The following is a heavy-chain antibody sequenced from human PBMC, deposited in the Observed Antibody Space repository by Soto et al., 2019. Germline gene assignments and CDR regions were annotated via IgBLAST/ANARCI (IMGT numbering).Heavy chain of an antibody. Sequence: SVKVSCKASGGTFSSYAISWVRQAPGQGLEWMGGIIPIFGTANYAQKFQGRVTITADESTSTAYMELSSLGSEDTAVYYCARGVIVVVQAAIIDHYYYYGMDVCGQGPTVTVSS. J-gene: IGHJ6*02. CDR1: GGTFSSYA. V-gene: IGHV1-69*13. CDR3: ARGVIVVVQAAIIDHYYYYGMDV. D-gene: IGHD2-2*01. CDR2: IIPIFGTA.